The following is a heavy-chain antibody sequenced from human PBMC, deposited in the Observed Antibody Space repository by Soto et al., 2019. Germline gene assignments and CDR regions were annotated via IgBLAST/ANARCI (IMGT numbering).Heavy chain of an antibody. CDR2: IIVSSGNT. J-gene: IGHJ5*02. D-gene: IGHD2-15*01. V-gene: IGHV1-2*02. Sequence: ASVKVSCKASGYTFTGNYMHWVRQAPGQSLEWMGWIIVSSGNTNYAQKFQERVTITRDMSTSTAYMELSSLRSEDTAVYYCARDQGRGYPNCSGGSCYFSPQFEPLGQGTLVTGSS. CDR3: ARDQGRGYPNCSGGSCYFSPQFEP. CDR1: GYTFTGNY.